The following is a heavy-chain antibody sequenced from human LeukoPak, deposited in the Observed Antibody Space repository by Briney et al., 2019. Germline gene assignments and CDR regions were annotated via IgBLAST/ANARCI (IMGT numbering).Heavy chain of an antibody. J-gene: IGHJ3*02. D-gene: IGHD6-19*01. CDR2: IIPILGIA. V-gene: IGHV1-69*04. CDR1: GGTFSSYA. Sequence: SVKVSCKASGGTFSSYAISWVRQAPGQGLEWMGRIIPILGIANYAQKFQGRVTITADKSTSTAYMELSSLRSEDTAVYYCARETVTEVAGLNDAFDIWGQGTMVTVSS. CDR3: ARETVTEVAGLNDAFDI.